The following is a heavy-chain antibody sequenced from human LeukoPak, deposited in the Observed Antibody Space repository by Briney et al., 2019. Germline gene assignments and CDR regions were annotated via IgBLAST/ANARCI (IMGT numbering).Heavy chain of an antibody. CDR2: INPGGGST. D-gene: IGHD2-15*01. CDR1: GYSFSSRY. V-gene: IGHV1-46*04. Sequence: ASVKVSCKAFGYSFSSRYMHWVRQAPGQGREWRGIINPGGGSTRYAQKLQGRVTLTRDTSTSTVYMELTSLRSEDTAVHYCARDILDCSGGSCYPTDHYGMDVWGQGPTVTVSS. J-gene: IGHJ6*01. CDR3: ARDILDCSGGSCYPTDHYGMDV.